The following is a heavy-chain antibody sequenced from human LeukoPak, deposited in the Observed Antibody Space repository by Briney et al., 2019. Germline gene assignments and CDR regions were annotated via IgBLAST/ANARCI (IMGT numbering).Heavy chain of an antibody. Sequence: GGSLRPSCAASGFTFSSYSLNWVRQAPGKGLEWVSSISSSSSYINYADSVKGRFTISRDNAKNSLYLQMNSLRDEDTAVYYCARGGGGYGYFDSWGQGTLVTVSS. CDR1: GFTFSSYS. V-gene: IGHV3-21*01. CDR2: ISSSSSYI. J-gene: IGHJ4*02. CDR3: ARGGGGYGYFDS. D-gene: IGHD5-12*01.